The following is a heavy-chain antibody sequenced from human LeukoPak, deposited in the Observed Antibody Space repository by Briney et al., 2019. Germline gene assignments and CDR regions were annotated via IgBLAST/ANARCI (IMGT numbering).Heavy chain of an antibody. Sequence: SETLSLTCTVSGGSISSYYWSWIRQCPGKGLEWIGYIYYSGSTNYNPSLKSRVTISLDTSRKQFSLKLSSVTAADTAVYYCARGHSGSYGRLDYWAQGTLVTVSS. V-gene: IGHV4-59*01. D-gene: IGHD1-26*01. CDR2: IYYSGST. J-gene: IGHJ4*02. CDR1: GGSISSYY. CDR3: ARGHSGSYGRLDY.